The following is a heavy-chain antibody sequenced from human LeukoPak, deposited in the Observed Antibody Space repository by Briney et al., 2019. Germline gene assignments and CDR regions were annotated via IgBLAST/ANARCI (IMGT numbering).Heavy chain of an antibody. J-gene: IGHJ1*01. Sequence: SETLSLTCAVYGGSFSGYYWSWIRQPPGKGLEWIGEINHSGSTDYNPSLKSRVTISVDTSKNQFSLKLSSVTAADMAVYYCATVSNHFQHWGQGTLVTVSS. CDR3: ATVSNHFQH. CDR1: GGSFSGYY. V-gene: IGHV4-34*01. CDR2: INHSGST.